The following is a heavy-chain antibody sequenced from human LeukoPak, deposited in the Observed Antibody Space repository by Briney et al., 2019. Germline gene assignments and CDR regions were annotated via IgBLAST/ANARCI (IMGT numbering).Heavy chain of an antibody. Sequence: PGGSLRLSCAASGFTFSSYAMSWVRQAPGKGLEWVSVIGGSGGGTYYADSVKGRFTISRDNSKNTVYLQMNSLRAEDSAVYYCAKDTAQGYTYGTIEQDYWGQGTRVTVSS. CDR2: IGGSGGGT. V-gene: IGHV3-23*01. CDR1: GFTFSSYA. CDR3: AKDTAQGYTYGTIEQDY. J-gene: IGHJ4*02. D-gene: IGHD5-18*01.